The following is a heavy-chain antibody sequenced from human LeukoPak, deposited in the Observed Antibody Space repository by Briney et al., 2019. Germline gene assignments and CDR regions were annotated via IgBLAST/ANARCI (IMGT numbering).Heavy chain of an antibody. CDR2: INHSGST. J-gene: IGHJ3*02. Sequence: NPSETLSLPCAVYGGSFSGYYWSWIRQPPGKGLEWIGEINHSGSTNYNPSLKSRVTISVDTSKNQFSLKLSSVTAADTAVYHCARVVYYYDSSGPSRPADAFDIWGQGTMVTVSS. CDR3: ARVVYYYDSSGPSRPADAFDI. V-gene: IGHV4-34*01. CDR1: GGSFSGYY. D-gene: IGHD3-22*01.